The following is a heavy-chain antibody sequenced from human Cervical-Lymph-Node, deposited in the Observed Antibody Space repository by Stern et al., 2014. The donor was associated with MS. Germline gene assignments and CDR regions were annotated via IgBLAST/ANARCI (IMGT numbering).Heavy chain of an antibody. CDR1: GFTFTNAW. Sequence: EVQLVESGGGLVKPGGSLRLSCAASGFTFTNAWMSWVRQAPGKGLEWVGRIKSENDGGTIDYAAPVIGRFTISRDDSKKTLVLQMNSLKSEDTAVYYCTTNILWGLGTLVTVSS. J-gene: IGHJ4*02. D-gene: IGHD2-15*01. CDR2: IKSENDGGTI. CDR3: TTNIL. V-gene: IGHV3-15*01.